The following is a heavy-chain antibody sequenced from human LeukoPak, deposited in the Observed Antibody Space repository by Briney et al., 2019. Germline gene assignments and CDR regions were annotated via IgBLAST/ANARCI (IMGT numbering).Heavy chain of an antibody. Sequence: PSETLSLTCTVSGVSISSSYWSWIRQPPGKGLEWIGYIYYSGSANYNPSLKSRVTISVDTSKNQFSLKLSSVTAADTAVYYCARELRLGELSFDAFDIWGQGTMVTVSS. J-gene: IGHJ3*02. V-gene: IGHV4-59*01. CDR1: GVSISSSY. CDR3: ARELRLGELSFDAFDI. D-gene: IGHD3-16*02. CDR2: IYYSGSA.